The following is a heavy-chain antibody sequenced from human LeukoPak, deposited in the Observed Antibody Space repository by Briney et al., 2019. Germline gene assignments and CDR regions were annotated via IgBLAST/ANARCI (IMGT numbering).Heavy chain of an antibody. D-gene: IGHD2-2*01. Sequence: GGSLRLSCTASGFTFGDYAMSWVRQAPGKGLEWVGFIRSIAYGGTTEYAASVKGRFTISRDDSKSIAYLQLNSLKTEDTAVYYCTLTPRYCSSTSCSHFDYWGQGTLVTVSS. V-gene: IGHV3-49*04. CDR2: IRSIAYGGTT. CDR3: TLTPRYCSSTSCSHFDY. CDR1: GFTFGDYA. J-gene: IGHJ4*02.